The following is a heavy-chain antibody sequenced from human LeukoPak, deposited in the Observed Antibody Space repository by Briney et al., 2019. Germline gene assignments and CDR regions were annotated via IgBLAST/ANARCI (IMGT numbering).Heavy chain of an antibody. Sequence: KPSETLSLTCTVSGYSISSGYYWGWIRQPPGKGLEWIGSIYHSGSSHYNPSLKSRVTISVDTSKNQFSLKLSSVTAADTAVYYCAREGRPPYDILTGYYNRASPHFDYWGQGTLVTVSS. D-gene: IGHD3-9*01. CDR3: AREGRPPYDILTGYYNRASPHFDY. J-gene: IGHJ4*02. CDR2: IYHSGSS. V-gene: IGHV4-38-2*02. CDR1: GYSISSGYY.